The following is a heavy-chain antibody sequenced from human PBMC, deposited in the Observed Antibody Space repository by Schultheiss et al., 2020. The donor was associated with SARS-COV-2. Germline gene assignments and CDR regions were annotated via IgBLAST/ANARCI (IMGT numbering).Heavy chain of an antibody. CDR1: GFTFSSYW. V-gene: IGHV3-74*01. CDR3: ARGGSYYNRLYGMDV. J-gene: IGHJ6*02. CDR2: INSDGSST. D-gene: IGHD3-10*01. Sequence: GESLKISCAASGFTFSSYWMHWVRQAPGKGLVWVSRINSDGSSTSYADSVKGRFTISRDNAQNSLFLQMNSLRAEDTAVYYCARGGSYYNRLYGMDVWGQGTTVTVSS.